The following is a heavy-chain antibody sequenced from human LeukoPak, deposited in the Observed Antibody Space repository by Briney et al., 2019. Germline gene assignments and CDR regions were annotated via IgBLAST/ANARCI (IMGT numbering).Heavy chain of an antibody. V-gene: IGHV3-15*01. CDR1: GLTFSNAL. D-gene: IGHD2-2*01. CDR3: TTDGLDIVVVPAAIGPYYYMDV. Sequence: RGCLRLSCAASGLTFSNALISSGRQAPGKGLGWVGPIKSKTDGGTTDSGAAVKGRFTISKDSSQNTVDLQMSSLKTEDTAVYYCTTDGLDIVVVPAAIGPYYYMDVWGKGTTVTVSS. J-gene: IGHJ6*03. CDR2: IKSKTDGGTT.